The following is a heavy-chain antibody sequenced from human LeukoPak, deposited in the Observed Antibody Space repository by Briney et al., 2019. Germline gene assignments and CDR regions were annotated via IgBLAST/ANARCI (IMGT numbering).Heavy chain of an antibody. Sequence: GGSLRLSCAASGFTFDDYGMSWVRQAPGKGLEWVSGINWNGGSTGYADSVKGRFTISRDNAKNSLYLQMNSLRAEDTALCYCARDKGNGGNFYYYYYYMDVWGKGTTVTVSS. J-gene: IGHJ6*03. V-gene: IGHV3-20*04. D-gene: IGHD4-23*01. CDR1: GFTFDDYG. CDR3: ARDKGNGGNFYYYYYYMDV. CDR2: INWNGGST.